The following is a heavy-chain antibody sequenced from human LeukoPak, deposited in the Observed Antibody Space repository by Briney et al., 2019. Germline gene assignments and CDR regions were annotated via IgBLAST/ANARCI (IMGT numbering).Heavy chain of an antibody. CDR1: GFTFSSYS. J-gene: IGHJ3*02. CDR3: AVIISDAFDI. Sequence: PGGSLRLSCAASGFTFSSYSMNWVRQAPGKGLEWVSSISSSSSYIYYADSAKGRFTIPRDNAKNSLYLQMNSLRAEDTAVYYCAVIISDAFDIWGQGTMVTVSS. CDR2: ISSSSSYI. D-gene: IGHD3-10*01. V-gene: IGHV3-21*01.